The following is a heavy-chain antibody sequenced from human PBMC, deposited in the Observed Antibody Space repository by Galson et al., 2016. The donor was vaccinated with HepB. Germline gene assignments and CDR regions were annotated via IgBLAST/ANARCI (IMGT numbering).Heavy chain of an antibody. J-gene: IGHJ4*02. CDR2: IGHDGSKK. CDR1: GFTFSTYG. V-gene: IGHV3-33*03. Sequence: SLRLSCAASGFTFSTYGMYWVRQAPGKGLEWVALIGHDGSKKYYADSVNGRFTIARDKPKHTLYLQMNSLSAEDTAVYYCAECSKYGTGWYGGNDYWGQGTLVTVSS. CDR3: AECSKYGTGWYGGNDY. D-gene: IGHD6-19*01.